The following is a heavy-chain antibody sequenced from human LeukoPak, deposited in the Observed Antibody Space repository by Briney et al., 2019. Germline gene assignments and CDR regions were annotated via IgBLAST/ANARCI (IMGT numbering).Heavy chain of an antibody. Sequence: GASVKVSCKASGYTFTTHFIHWVRQAPGQGLQWMGMINPSGGSAIYAQKFQGRVTMTSDTSTSTVYMELRSLRSEDTAVYYCARGITRSAGIAAAAPSRYWGQGTLVTVSS. CDR1: GYTFTTHF. V-gene: IGHV1-46*01. D-gene: IGHD6-13*01. CDR3: ARGITRSAGIAAAAPSRY. J-gene: IGHJ4*02. CDR2: INPSGGSA.